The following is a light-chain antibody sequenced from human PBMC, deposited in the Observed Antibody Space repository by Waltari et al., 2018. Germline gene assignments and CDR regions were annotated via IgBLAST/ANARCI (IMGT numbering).Light chain of an antibody. V-gene: IGKV3D-15*01. CDR1: QNRNGN. J-gene: IGKJ4*01. CDR3: QQYNNWPPVT. Sequence: EIVMTQSPATLSVSQGERATLSCRASQNRNGNLAWYQQKPGQPPRLLIYGGSTRATDIPARFSGSGYRPEFTPTISSLQSEDVAVYYCQQYNNWPPVTFGGGTKVEIK. CDR2: GGS.